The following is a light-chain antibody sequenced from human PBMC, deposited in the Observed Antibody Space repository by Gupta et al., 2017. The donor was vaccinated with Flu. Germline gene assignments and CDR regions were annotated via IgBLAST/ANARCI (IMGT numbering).Light chain of an antibody. V-gene: IGLV3-27*01. CDR2: KDS. J-gene: IGLJ2*01. CDR3: YSAADSNLI. Sequence: SYELTQPSSVSVSPGQTASITCSGDVLPKKYVRWFQQKPGQAPVMVIYKDSARPAGIPERFSGSSSGTTATLTISGAQGDDEADYYCYSAADSNLIFGGGTKLTVL. CDR1: VLPKKY.